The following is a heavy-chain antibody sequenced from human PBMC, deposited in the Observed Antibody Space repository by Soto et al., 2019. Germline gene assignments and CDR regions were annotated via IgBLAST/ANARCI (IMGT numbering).Heavy chain of an antibody. J-gene: IGHJ6*02. D-gene: IGHD1-26*01. CDR2: IIPIFGTA. CDR1: GGTFSSYA. CDR3: ARAPGVVGATHYYYGMDV. Sequence: QVQLVQSGAEVKKPGSSVKVSCKASGGTFSSYAISWVRQAPGQGLEWMGGIIPIFGTANYAQKFQGRVTITADESTSTAYMELSSLSSEDTAVYYCARAPGVVGATHYYYGMDVWGQGTTVTVSS. V-gene: IGHV1-69*12.